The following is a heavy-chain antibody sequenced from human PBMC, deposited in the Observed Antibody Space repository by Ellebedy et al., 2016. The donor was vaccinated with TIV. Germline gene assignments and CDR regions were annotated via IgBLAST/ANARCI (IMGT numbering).Heavy chain of an antibody. D-gene: IGHD6-19*01. V-gene: IGHV3-74*01. CDR2: IKDDGSET. J-gene: IGHJ4*02. CDR1: GFTFSSYT. Sequence: GESLKISCAASGFTFSSYTMNWVRQAPGKGLVWVSRIKDDGSETSYVDSMKGRFIISRDNAKNTLYLQMNSLRDEDTAVYFCARGSSGWKGIDYWGQGTLVTVSS. CDR3: ARGSSGWKGIDY.